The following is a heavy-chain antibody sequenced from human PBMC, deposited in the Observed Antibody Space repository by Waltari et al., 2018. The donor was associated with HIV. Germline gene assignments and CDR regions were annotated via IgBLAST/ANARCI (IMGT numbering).Heavy chain of an antibody. V-gene: IGHV3-53*02. J-gene: IGHJ5*02. D-gene: IGHD1-26*01. Sequence: VQLVETGGGAYFPVEPLTVSCAGSGVIVSDSYLSWVRQVPGKGLEWVSVMYADGASYYADSVKGRSMVSKNKAKNTFDLHIYASRVADTAIYYCTRGVRYFAPWGRGAPVSVS. CDR3: TRGVRYFAP. CDR1: GVIVSDSY. CDR2: MYADGAS.